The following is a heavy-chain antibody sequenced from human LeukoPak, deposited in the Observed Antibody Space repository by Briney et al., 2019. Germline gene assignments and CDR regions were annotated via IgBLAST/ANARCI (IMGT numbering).Heavy chain of an antibody. CDR1: GYTFTSYD. V-gene: IGHV1-8*03. CDR2: MNPNSGNT. J-gene: IGHJ4*02. CDR3: ARDPDCNSTSCTDY. D-gene: IGHD2-2*01. Sequence: ASVKVSCKASGYTFTSYDINWVRQATGQGLEWMGWMNPNSGNTGYAQKFQGRVTITRNTSISTAYMELSRLRSDDTAVYYCARDPDCNSTSCTDYWGQGTLVTVSS.